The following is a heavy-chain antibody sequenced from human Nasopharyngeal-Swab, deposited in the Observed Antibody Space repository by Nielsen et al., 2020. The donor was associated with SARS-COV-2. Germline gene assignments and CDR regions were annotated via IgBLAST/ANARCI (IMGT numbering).Heavy chain of an antibody. CDR2: ISSNGGST. V-gene: IGHV3-64*01. CDR3: ATGDDYGRDY. J-gene: IGHJ4*02. Sequence: GGSLRLSCAASGFTFSSYAMNWVRQAPGKGLEYVSAISSNGGSTYYANSVKGRFTISRDNSKNTLYLQMGSLRAEDMAVYYCATGDDYGRDYWGQGTLVTVSS. CDR1: GFTFSSYA. D-gene: IGHD4-17*01.